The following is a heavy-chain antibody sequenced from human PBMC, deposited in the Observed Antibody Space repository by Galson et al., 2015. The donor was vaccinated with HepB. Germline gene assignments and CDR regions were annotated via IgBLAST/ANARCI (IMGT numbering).Heavy chain of an antibody. J-gene: IGHJ6*02. CDR2: IDPSDSYT. CDR3: ARHDRGSSRNRLYYYYYYGMDV. D-gene: IGHD3-10*02. CDR1: GYSFTSYW. Sequence: QSGAEMKKPGESLRISCKGSGYSFTSYWISWVRQMPGKGLEWMGRIDPSDSYTNYSPSFQGHVTISADKSISTAYLQWSSLKASDTAMYYCARHDRGSSRNRLYYYYYYGMDVWGQGTTVTVSS. V-gene: IGHV5-10-1*01.